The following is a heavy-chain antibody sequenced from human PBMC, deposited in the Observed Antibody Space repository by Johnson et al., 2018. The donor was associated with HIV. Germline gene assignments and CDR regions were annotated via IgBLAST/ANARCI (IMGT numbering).Heavy chain of an antibody. J-gene: IGHJ3*02. V-gene: IGHV3-74*01. Sequence: VQLVESGGGLVQPGGSLRLSCAASGLSFSRSWMHWVRQAPGKGLVWVSRTNNDGSTTTYADSVKGRFTISRDNSKNTLYLQMNSLRAEDTAVYYCAKDRWDDSSGKSAKLADDAFDIWGQGTMVTVSS. D-gene: IGHD3-22*01. CDR2: TNNDGSTT. CDR1: GLSFSRSW. CDR3: AKDRWDDSSGKSAKLADDAFDI.